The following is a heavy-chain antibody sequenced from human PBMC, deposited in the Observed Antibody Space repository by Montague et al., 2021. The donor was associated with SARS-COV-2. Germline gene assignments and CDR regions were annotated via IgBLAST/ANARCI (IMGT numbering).Heavy chain of an antibody. D-gene: IGHD6-19*01. CDR1: GFTFSSHW. V-gene: IGHV3-7*01. CDR2: IKQDGSEK. CDR3: AREGAVAGLYYYYGMDV. Sequence: SLRLSCAASGFTFSSHWMSLVRQAPGKGLEWVANIKQDGSEKYYVDSVKGRFTISRDNAKNSLYLQMNSLRAEDTAVYYCAREGAVAGLYYYYGMDVWGQGTTVTVSS. J-gene: IGHJ6*02.